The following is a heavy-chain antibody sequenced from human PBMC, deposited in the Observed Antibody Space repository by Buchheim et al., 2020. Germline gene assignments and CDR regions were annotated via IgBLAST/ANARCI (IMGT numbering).Heavy chain of an antibody. CDR3: ARDRGFGSYYFDY. J-gene: IGHJ4*02. Sequence: QVQLVESGGGVVQPGRSLRLSCAASGFTFSSYAMHWVRQAPGKGLEWVAVISYDGSNKYYADSVKGRFTISRDNSKNTLYLQRNSLKAEDTAVYYCARDRGFGSYYFDYWGQGTL. CDR2: ISYDGSNK. D-gene: IGHD3-16*01. V-gene: IGHV3-30-3*01. CDR1: GFTFSSYA.